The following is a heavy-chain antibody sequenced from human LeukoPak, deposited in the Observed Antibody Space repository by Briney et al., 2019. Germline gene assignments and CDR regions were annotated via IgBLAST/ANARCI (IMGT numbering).Heavy chain of an antibody. V-gene: IGHV3-21*04. CDR2: ISTSSTYI. CDR1: GFTLSCYS. J-gene: IGHJ4*02. D-gene: IGHD3-22*01. Sequence: GGSLRLSCAASGFTLSCYSMNWVPQAPGKGLEWVSSISTSSTYIYYADSAKGRFTISRDNSKNKLYLQMNSLRAEDTAVYYCAKDGGYYYDSSGYSFDYWGQGTLVTVSS. CDR3: AKDGGYYYDSSGYSFDY.